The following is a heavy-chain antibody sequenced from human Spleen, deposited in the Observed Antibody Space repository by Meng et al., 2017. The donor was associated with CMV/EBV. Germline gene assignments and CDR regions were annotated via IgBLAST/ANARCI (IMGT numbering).Heavy chain of an antibody. Sequence: TLSLTGAVYGGSFSAYYWSWIRQPPGKGLEWIGEINHSGSTNYNPSLKSRVTISVDTSKNQFSLKLNSVTAADTAVYYCTRGEVRFDPWGQGTLVTVSS. V-gene: IGHV4-34*01. CDR1: GGSFSAYY. CDR2: INHSGST. J-gene: IGHJ5*02. CDR3: TRGEVRFDP.